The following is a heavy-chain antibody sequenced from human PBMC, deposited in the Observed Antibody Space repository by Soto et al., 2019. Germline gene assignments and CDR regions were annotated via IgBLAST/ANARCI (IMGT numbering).Heavy chain of an antibody. CDR2: MNPNSGNT. CDR1: GYTFTGYY. D-gene: IGHD2-15*01. CDR3: ARGRGRNYDYGMDV. V-gene: IGHV1-8*02. J-gene: IGHJ6*02. Sequence: ASVKVSCKASGYTFTGYYMHWVRQAPGQGLEWMGWMNPNSGNTGYAQKFQGRVTMTRNTSISTAYMELSSLRSEDTAVYYCARGRGRNYDYGMDVWGQGTTVTVSS.